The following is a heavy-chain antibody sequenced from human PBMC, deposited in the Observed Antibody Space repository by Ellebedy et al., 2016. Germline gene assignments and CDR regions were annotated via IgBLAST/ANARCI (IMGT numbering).Heavy chain of an antibody. CDR2: INPNSGGT. CDR3: ARAGSMITFGGVNYYGMDV. V-gene: IGHV1-2*02. Sequence: ASVKVSCXASGYTFTGYYMHWVRQAPGQGLEWMGWINPNSGGTNYAQKFQGRVTMTRDTSISTAYMERSRLRSDDTAVYYCARAGSMITFGGVNYYGMDVWGQGTTVTVSS. CDR1: GYTFTGYY. D-gene: IGHD3-16*01. J-gene: IGHJ6*02.